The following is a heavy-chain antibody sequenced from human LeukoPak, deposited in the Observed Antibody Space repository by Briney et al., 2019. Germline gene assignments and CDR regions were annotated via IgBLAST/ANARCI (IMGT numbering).Heavy chain of an antibody. V-gene: IGHV1-18*01. D-gene: IGHD5-18*01. Sequence: ASVKVSCKASGYTFTSYGISWVRQAPGQGLEWMGWISAYNGNTNYAQKLQGRVTMTTDTSTSTACMELRSLRSDDTAVYYCARIRDWELDTAMVDFDYWGQGTLVTVSS. J-gene: IGHJ4*02. CDR1: GYTFTSYG. CDR2: ISAYNGNT. CDR3: ARIRDWELDTAMVDFDY.